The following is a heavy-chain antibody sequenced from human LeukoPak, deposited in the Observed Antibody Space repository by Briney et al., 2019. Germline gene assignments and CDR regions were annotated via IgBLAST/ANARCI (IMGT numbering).Heavy chain of an antibody. Sequence: GGSLRLSCAASGFTFSSYSMNWVRQAPGKGLEWVSSISSSSSYIYYADSVKGRFTISRDNAKNPLYLQMNSLRAEDTAVYYCARSSMSGDAWFDPWGQGTLVTVSS. D-gene: IGHD2-21*01. CDR1: GFTFSSYS. J-gene: IGHJ5*02. V-gene: IGHV3-21*01. CDR3: ARSSMSGDAWFDP. CDR2: ISSSSSYI.